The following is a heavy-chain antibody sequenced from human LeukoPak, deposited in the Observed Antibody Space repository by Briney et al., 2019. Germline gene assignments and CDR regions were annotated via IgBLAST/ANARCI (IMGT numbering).Heavy chain of an antibody. V-gene: IGHV3-21*01. CDR3: ARDGQTGTTVY. CDR1: GFTFSSYS. Sequence: GGSLRLSCEASGFTFSSYSMNWVRQAPGKGLEWVSSISSSSSYIYYADSVKGRFTISRDNAKNSLHLQMNSLRAEDTAVYYCARDGQTGTTVYWGQGTLVTVSS. CDR2: ISSSSSYI. J-gene: IGHJ4*02. D-gene: IGHD1-7*01.